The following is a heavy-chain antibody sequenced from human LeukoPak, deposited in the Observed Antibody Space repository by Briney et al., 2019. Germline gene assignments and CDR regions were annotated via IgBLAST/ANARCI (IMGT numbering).Heavy chain of an antibody. Sequence: GGSLRLSCAAPGFTVNDYAMHWVRQAPGKGLEWVSGISRNSGGIAYADSVKVRFTISRDNARNSLYLQLNSLRAEDTALYYWAKDSGVAATGYGMDVWGQGTTVTVSS. D-gene: IGHD2-15*01. CDR2: ISRNSGGI. CDR3: AKDSGVAATGYGMDV. J-gene: IGHJ6*02. CDR1: GFTVNDYA. V-gene: IGHV3-9*01.